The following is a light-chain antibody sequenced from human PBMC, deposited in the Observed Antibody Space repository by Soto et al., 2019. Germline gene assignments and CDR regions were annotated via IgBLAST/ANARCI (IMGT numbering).Light chain of an antibody. CDR1: ISDVGGYNY. V-gene: IGLV2-8*01. CDR2: EVS. Sequence: QSALTQPTSATGSAGQSVTISCTGTISDVGGYNYVSWYQQHPGKAPKLMIYEVSKRPSGVPDRFSGSKSGNAASLTVSGLQAEDEADYYCSSYAGSNSWVFGGGTKLTVL. J-gene: IGLJ3*02. CDR3: SSYAGSNSWV.